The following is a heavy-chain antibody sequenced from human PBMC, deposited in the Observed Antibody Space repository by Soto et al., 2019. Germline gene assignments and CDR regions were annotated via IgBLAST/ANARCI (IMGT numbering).Heavy chain of an antibody. CDR3: AREGSYYFDNRLDY. Sequence: ASVKVSCKAAGYTSTNQYIHWVRQAPGQGLEWMGIINPTGGSTTYAQKFQGRISMTGDTSTSTVYMDLSSLRSEDTAVYYCAREGSYYFDNRLDYWGQGTLVTVSS. V-gene: IGHV1-46*01. J-gene: IGHJ4*02. CDR1: GYTSTNQY. CDR2: INPTGGST. D-gene: IGHD3-22*01.